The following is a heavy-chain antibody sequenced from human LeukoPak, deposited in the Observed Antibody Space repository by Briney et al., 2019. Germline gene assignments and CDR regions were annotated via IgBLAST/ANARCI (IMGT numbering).Heavy chain of an antibody. CDR1: GFTFSNYW. Sequence: GGSLRLSCAASGFTFSNYWMSWVRQAPGKGLEWVADIKQDGTQKYYVDSVEGRFTISRDNAKNSLYLQMNSLRVEDTAVYYCARVRYSGYDLAPFDYWGQGALVTVSS. V-gene: IGHV3-7*05. CDR2: IKQDGTQK. J-gene: IGHJ4*02. D-gene: IGHD5-12*01. CDR3: ARVRYSGYDLAPFDY.